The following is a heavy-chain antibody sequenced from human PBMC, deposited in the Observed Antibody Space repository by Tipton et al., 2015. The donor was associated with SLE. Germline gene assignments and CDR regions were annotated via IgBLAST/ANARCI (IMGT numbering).Heavy chain of an antibody. CDR1: GFTFSTYS. CDR3: AKDGGYYGPGSYSSSNFFDY. V-gene: IGHV3-53*01. D-gene: IGHD3-10*01. J-gene: IGHJ4*02. CDR2: IKRDGST. Sequence: SLRLSCAASGFTFSTYSMSWVRQAPGKGLEWVSHIKRDGSTYYVDSVKGRFTVSRDNSKNTLYLQVNSLRAEDTAVYYCAKDGGYYGPGSYSSSNFFDYWGQGTLVIVSS.